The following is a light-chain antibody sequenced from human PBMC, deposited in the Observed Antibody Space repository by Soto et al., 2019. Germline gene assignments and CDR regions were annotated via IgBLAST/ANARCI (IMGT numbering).Light chain of an antibody. CDR3: SSYPSSSTLV. CDR1: SSDVGGYNY. CDR2: DVS. Sequence: SALTQPASVSGSPGQSITISCTGTSSDVGGYNYVSWYQQHPGKAPKLMIYDVSNRPAGVSNRFSGSKSGNTASLTISGLQAEDEADYYCSSYPSSSTLVFGGGTQLTVL. J-gene: IGLJ2*01. V-gene: IGLV2-14*03.